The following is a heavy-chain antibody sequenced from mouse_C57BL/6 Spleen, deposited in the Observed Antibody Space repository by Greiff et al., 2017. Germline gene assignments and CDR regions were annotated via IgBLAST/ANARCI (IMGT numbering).Heavy chain of an antibody. CDR2: INPNNGGT. V-gene: IGHV1-26*01. J-gene: IGHJ4*01. CDR3: ARDGLDAMHY. Sequence: VQLQQSGPELVKPGASVKISCKASGYTFTDYYMNWVKQSHGKSLEWIGDINPNNGGTSYNQKFKGKATLTVDKSSSTAYMELRSLTSEDSAVYYCARDGLDAMHYWGQGTSVTVSS. D-gene: IGHD2-3*01. CDR1: GYTFTDYY.